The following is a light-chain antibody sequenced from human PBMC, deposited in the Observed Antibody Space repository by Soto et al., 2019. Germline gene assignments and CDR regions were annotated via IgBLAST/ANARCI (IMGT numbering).Light chain of an antibody. V-gene: IGLV2-14*01. J-gene: IGLJ1*01. CDR1: SSDVGGYNY. CDR2: EVS. CDR3: SSYTSSSTLYV. Sequence: QSAVTQPASVSGSPGQSITISCTGTSSDVGGYNYVSWYQQHPGKAPKLMIYEVSNRPSGVSNRFSGSKSGNTASLTISGLQAEDEADYSCSSYTSSSTLYVFGTGTKVTVL.